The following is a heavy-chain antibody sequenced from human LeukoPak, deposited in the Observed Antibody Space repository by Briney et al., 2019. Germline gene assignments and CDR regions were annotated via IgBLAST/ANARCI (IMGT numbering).Heavy chain of an antibody. J-gene: IGHJ3*02. CDR3: AKDRSGYGDAFDI. CDR2: INSDGSST. Sequence: PGGSLRLSCTASGFTFSSHSMNWARQALGKGLVWVSRINSDGSSTSYADSVKGRFTISRDNAKNSLYLQMNSLRAEDTAVYYCAKDRSGYGDAFDIWGQGTMVTVSS. V-gene: IGHV3-74*01. D-gene: IGHD3-3*01. CDR1: GFTFSSHS.